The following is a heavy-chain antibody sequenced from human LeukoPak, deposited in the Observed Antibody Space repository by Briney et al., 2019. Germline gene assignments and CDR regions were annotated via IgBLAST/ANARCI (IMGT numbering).Heavy chain of an antibody. D-gene: IGHD3-9*01. CDR3: ARHLRYFDWLFGVSGPDAFDI. Sequence: GESLKISCKNSGYNFTSYWIGWVRQMPGKGLEWMGIIQPGDSDTRYGPSFQGQVTIPADKSISTAYLQWSSLKASDTAMYYCARHLRYFDWLFGVSGPDAFDIWGQGTMVTVSS. CDR1: GYNFTSYW. J-gene: IGHJ3*02. V-gene: IGHV5-51*01. CDR2: IQPGDSDT.